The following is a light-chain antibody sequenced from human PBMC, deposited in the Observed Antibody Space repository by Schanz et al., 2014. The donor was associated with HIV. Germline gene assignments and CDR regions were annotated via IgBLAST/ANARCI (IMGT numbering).Light chain of an antibody. CDR3: QQYGSSPRT. V-gene: IGKV3-20*01. CDR1: QSIISSS. Sequence: EIVLTQSPGTLSLSPGERATLSCRASQSIISSSLAWYQQKPGQAPRLLIYGASSRATGIPDRFSGSGSGTDFTLTISRLEPEDFAVYYCQQYGSSPRTFGQGTKLEIK. CDR2: GAS. J-gene: IGKJ2*01.